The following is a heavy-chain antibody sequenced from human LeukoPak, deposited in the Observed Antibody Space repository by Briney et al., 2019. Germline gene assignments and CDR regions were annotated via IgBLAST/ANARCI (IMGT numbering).Heavy chain of an antibody. V-gene: IGHV3-23*01. D-gene: IGHD4/OR15-4a*01. Sequence: GGSLRLSCAASGFTFTNYGMSWVRQAPGKGLDWVSAISYNGGSTYYSDSVKGRFTISRDNSKNTVYLQMNSLRAEDTAVYYCAKPPNYGAYYYGMDVWGKGTTVTVSS. CDR3: AKPPNYGAYYYGMDV. CDR2: ISYNGGST. J-gene: IGHJ6*04. CDR1: GFTFTNYG.